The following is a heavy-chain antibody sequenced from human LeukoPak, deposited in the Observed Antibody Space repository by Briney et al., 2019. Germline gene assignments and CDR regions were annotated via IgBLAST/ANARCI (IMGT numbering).Heavy chain of an antibody. CDR3: ARGPFTVITFGGVRGY. V-gene: IGHV3-11*05. J-gene: IGHJ4*02. CDR2: ISSSSSYT. D-gene: IGHD3-16*01. CDR1: GFTFSDYY. Sequence: GGSLRLSCAASGFTFSDYYMSWIRQAPGKGLEWVSYISSSSSYTNYADSVKGRFTISRDNAKNSLYLQMNSLRAEDTAVYYCARGPFTVITFGGVRGYWGQGTLVTVSS.